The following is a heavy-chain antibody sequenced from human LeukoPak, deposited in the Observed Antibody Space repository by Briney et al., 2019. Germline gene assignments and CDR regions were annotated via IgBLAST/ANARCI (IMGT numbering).Heavy chain of an antibody. CDR2: ISSSSSYI. V-gene: IGHV3-21*01. CDR3: ARDRRGVVVPAACDY. Sequence: GGSLRLSCAASGFTFSSYSMNWVRQAPGKGLEWVSSISSSSSYIYYADSVKGRFTISRDNAKNSLYLQMNSPRAEDTAVYYCARDRRGVVVPAACDYWGQGTLVTVSS. CDR1: GFTFSSYS. J-gene: IGHJ4*02. D-gene: IGHD2-2*01.